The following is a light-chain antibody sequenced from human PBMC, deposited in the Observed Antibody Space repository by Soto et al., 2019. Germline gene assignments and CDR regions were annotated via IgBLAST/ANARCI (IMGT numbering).Light chain of an antibody. Sequence: QPVLTQPPSVSGTPGQRVTISCSGSSSNIGSNTVNWYQHLPGTAPKLLIYTDNHRPSGVPDRFSGSGSGTSASLAISGLQSEDEADYYCAAWDDSLSGAVFGGGTKLTVL. CDR2: TDN. CDR1: SSNIGSNT. V-gene: IGLV1-44*01. J-gene: IGLJ2*01. CDR3: AAWDDSLSGAV.